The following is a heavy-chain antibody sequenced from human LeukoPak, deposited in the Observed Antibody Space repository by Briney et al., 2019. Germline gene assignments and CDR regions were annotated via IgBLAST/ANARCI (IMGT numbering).Heavy chain of an antibody. CDR1: GGSISSYY. Sequence: SETLSLTCTVSGGSISSYYWSWLRQPAGKGLEWIGRIYTSGSTNYNPSLKSRVTMSVDTSKNQFSLKLSSVTAADTAVYYCARSSRVLTWIQVDPWGQGTLVTVSS. CDR2: IYTSGST. J-gene: IGHJ5*02. V-gene: IGHV4-4*07. CDR3: ARSSRVLTWIQVDP. D-gene: IGHD5-18*01.